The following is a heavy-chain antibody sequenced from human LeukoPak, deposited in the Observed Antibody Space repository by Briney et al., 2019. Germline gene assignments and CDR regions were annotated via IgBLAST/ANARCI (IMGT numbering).Heavy chain of an antibody. J-gene: IGHJ4*02. V-gene: IGHV4-34*01. CDR2: INHSGST. CDR3: AREYYYGSGKLRKPPGLFVFDY. Sequence: SETLSLTCAVYGGSFSGYYWSWIRQPPGKGLEWIGEINHSGSTNYNPSLKSRVTMSVDTSKNQFSLKLSSVTAADTAVYYCAREYYYGSGKLRKPPGLFVFDYWGQGTLVTVSS. CDR1: GGSFSGYY. D-gene: IGHD3-10*01.